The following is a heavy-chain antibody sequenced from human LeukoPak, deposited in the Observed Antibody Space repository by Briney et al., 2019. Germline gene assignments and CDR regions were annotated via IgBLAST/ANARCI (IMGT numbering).Heavy chain of an antibody. CDR1: GYTFTGYY. D-gene: IGHD2-2*01. Sequence: GSVTDSFKASGYTFTGYYMHWVRPAPGQGLEWMGWINPNSGGTNYAQKFQGRVTMTRDTSISTAYMELSRLRSDDTAVYYCAVASDIVVVPAARLVSMVSWGEGTTVTVSS. CDR3: AVASDIVVVPAARLVSMVS. J-gene: IGHJ6*01. CDR2: INPNSGGT. V-gene: IGHV1-2*02.